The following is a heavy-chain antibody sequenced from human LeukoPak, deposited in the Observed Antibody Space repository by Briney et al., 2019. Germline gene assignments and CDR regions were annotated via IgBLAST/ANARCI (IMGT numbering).Heavy chain of an antibody. D-gene: IGHD3-10*01. J-gene: IGHJ4*02. V-gene: IGHV1-2*06. CDR1: GYTFTGYY. Sequence: ASVKVSRKASGYTFTGYYMHWVRQAPGQGLEWMGRINPNSGGANYAQKFQGRVTMTRDTSISTAYMELSRLRSDDTAVYYCARDRGDTDFDYWGQGTLVTVSS. CDR2: INPNSGGA. CDR3: ARDRGDTDFDY.